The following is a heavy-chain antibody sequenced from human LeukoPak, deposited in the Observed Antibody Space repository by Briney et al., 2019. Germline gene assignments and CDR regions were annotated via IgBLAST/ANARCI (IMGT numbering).Heavy chain of an antibody. CDR2: IYYSGST. CDR3: ASLQQSHYYYYYYMDV. V-gene: IGHV4-59*01. Sequence: SETLSLTCTVSGGSISSYYWSWIRQPPGKGLEWIGYIYYSGSTNYNPSLKSRVTISVDTSKNQFSLKLSSVTAADTAVYYRASLQQSHYYYYYYMDVWGKGTTVTVSS. CDR1: GGSISSYY. J-gene: IGHJ6*03. D-gene: IGHD4-11*01.